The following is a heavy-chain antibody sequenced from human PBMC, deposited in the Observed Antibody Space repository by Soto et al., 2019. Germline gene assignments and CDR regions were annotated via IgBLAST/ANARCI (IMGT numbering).Heavy chain of an antibody. CDR2: IWYDGTNK. Sequence: HVQLVESGGGAVQPGRSLRLSCVASGLNFTTSGMHWVRQAPGKGLEWVAIIWYDGTNKYYGDSVKGRFTISRDNSKNTLYLEMTRLRAEDTAIYYCARDPSHAQWLDYGLDVWGQGTTVTVSS. CDR3: ARDPSHAQWLDYGLDV. CDR1: GLNFTTSG. D-gene: IGHD6-19*01. V-gene: IGHV3-33*01. J-gene: IGHJ6*02.